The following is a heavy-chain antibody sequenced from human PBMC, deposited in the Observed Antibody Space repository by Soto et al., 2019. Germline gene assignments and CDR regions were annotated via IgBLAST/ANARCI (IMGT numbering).Heavy chain of an antibody. CDR3: ATNGVKYYYYMDV. Sequence: PSETLSLTCAVSGGSISSSSYYWGWIRQPPGKGLEWIGSIYYSGSTYYTPSLQSRVAISVDTSKNQFSLKLNSVAAADTAVYYCATNGVKYYYYMDVWGKGTTVTVSS. J-gene: IGHJ6*03. CDR1: GGSISSSSYY. CDR2: IYYSGST. D-gene: IGHD2-8*01. V-gene: IGHV4-39*01.